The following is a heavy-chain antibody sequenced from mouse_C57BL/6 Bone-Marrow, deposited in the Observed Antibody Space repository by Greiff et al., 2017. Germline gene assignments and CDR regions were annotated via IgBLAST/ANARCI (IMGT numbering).Heavy chain of an antibody. V-gene: IGHV7-3*01. CDR2: IRNKANGYTT. J-gene: IGHJ4*01. Sequence: EVKLMESGGGLVQPGGSLSLSCAASGFTFTDYYMSWVRQPPGKALEWLGFIRNKANGYTTEYSASVKGRFTISRDNSQSILYLQMNALRAEDSPTYYCARSLTTVVADYAMDYWGQGTSVTVSS. D-gene: IGHD1-1*01. CDR3: ARSLTTVVADYAMDY. CDR1: GFTFTDYY.